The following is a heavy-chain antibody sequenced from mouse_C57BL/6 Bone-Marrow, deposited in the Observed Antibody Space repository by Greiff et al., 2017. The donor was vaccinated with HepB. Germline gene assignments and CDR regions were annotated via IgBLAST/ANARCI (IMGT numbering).Heavy chain of an antibody. CDR2: IYPGDGDT. CDR3: ARPGTWFAY. Sequence: QVQLQQSGPELVKPGASVKISCKASGYAFSSSWMNWVKQRPGKGLEWIGRIYPGDGDTNYNGKFKGKATLSAYKSSSTAYMQLSSLTSEDSAVYFCARPGTWFAYWGQGTLVTVSA. J-gene: IGHJ3*01. CDR1: GYAFSSSW. V-gene: IGHV1-82*01.